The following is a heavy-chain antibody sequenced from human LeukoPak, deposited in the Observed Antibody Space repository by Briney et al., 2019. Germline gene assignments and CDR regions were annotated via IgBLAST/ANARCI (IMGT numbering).Heavy chain of an antibody. CDR2: IYPGDSDT. J-gene: IGHJ4*02. D-gene: IGHD6-13*01. CDR1: GYSFTSYW. CDR3: ARRAYGIAAAGTRAFDY. Sequence: GESLQISCKGSGYSFTSYWIGWVRQMPGKGLEWMGIIYPGDSDTRYSPSFQGQVTISADKSISTAYLQWSSLKASDTAMYYCARRAYGIAAAGTRAFDYWGQGTLVTVSS. V-gene: IGHV5-51*01.